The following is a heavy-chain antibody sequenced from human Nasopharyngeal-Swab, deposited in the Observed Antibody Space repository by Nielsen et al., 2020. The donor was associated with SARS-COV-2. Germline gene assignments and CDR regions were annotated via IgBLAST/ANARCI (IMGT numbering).Heavy chain of an antibody. CDR3: ARGLLWFGELLGYYYYYGMDV. J-gene: IGHJ6*02. V-gene: IGHV3-11*04. Sequence: GESLKISCAASGFTFSDYYMSWIRQAPGKGLEWVSYISSSGGTIYYADSVKGRFTISRDNAKNSLYLQMNSLRAEDTAVYYCARGLLWFGELLGYYYYYGMDVWGQGTTVTVSS. CDR1: GFTFSDYY. CDR2: ISSSGGTI. D-gene: IGHD3-10*01.